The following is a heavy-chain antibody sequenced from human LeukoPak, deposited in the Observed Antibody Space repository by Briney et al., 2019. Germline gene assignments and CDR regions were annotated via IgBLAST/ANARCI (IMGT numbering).Heavy chain of an antibody. V-gene: IGHV3-23*01. CDR3: AKGSSSSRPYYFDY. Sequence: GGSLRLSCAASGFTFSSYAMIWVRQAPGKGLEWVTALTDSGGSTYYADSVKGRFTISRDNSQNTLYLQMNSLRVEDTAVYYCAKGSSSSRPYYFDYWGQGTLVTVSS. D-gene: IGHD6-13*01. CDR2: LTDSGGST. CDR1: GFTFSSYA. J-gene: IGHJ4*02.